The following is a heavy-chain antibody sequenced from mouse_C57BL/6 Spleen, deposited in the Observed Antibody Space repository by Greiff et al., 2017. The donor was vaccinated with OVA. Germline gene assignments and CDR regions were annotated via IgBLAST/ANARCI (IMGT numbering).Heavy chain of an antibody. CDR2: IYPGNSDT. V-gene: IGHV1-5*01. CDR1: GYTFTSYW. CDR3: TRGDYYGSSFWFAY. D-gene: IGHD1-1*01. J-gene: IGHJ3*01. Sequence: VQLKQSGTVLARPGASVKMSCKTSGYTFTSYWMHWVKQRPGQGLEWIGAIYPGNSDTSSNQKFKGKAKLTAVTSASTAYMELSSLTNEDSAVYYCTRGDYYGSSFWFAYWGQGTLVTVSA.